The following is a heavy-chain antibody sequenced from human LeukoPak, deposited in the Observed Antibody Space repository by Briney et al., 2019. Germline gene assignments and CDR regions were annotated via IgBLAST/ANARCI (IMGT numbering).Heavy chain of an antibody. CDR2: MSYGGQNE. CDR1: GFTFSSYG. CDR3: AKQLGYCSDGSCYFPY. D-gene: IGHD2-15*01. J-gene: IGHJ4*02. V-gene: IGHV3-33*05. Sequence: GGSLRLSCAASGFTFSSYGMHWVRQAPGKGPEWVAVMSYGGQNERYADSVQGRFTISRDNSKSTLCLQMNSLRAEDTAVYYCAKQLGYCSDGSCYFPYWGQGTLVTVSS.